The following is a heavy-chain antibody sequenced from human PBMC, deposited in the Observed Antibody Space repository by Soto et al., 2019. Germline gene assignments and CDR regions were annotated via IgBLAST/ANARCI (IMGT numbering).Heavy chain of an antibody. CDR3: ARIGHYDSSGYYGRWFDP. Sequence: ASVNVSCKASGGTFSSYAISWVRQAPGQGLEWMGGVIPIFGTANYAQKFQGRVTITADESTGPAYMVLGSLKSEDTAVYFCARIGHYDSSGYYGRWFDPGGEGKLVTVSS. D-gene: IGHD3-22*01. J-gene: IGHJ5*02. CDR1: GGTFSSYA. V-gene: IGHV1-69*13. CDR2: VIPIFGTA.